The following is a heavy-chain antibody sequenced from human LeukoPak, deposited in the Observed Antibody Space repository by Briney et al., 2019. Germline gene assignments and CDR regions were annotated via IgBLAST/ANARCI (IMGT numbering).Heavy chain of an antibody. V-gene: IGHV3-7*01. J-gene: IGHJ5*02. CDR3: ARDYYYESGSYPYL. CDR1: RFTFNTFW. Sequence: PGGSLRLSCATSRFTFNTFWMSWVRQAPGKGLEWVANINQDGSEKYYVDSVKGRFTISRDNAENSLYLQMNSLRAEDTAVYYCARDYYYESGSYPYLWGQGTLVTVSS. D-gene: IGHD3-10*01. CDR2: INQDGSEK.